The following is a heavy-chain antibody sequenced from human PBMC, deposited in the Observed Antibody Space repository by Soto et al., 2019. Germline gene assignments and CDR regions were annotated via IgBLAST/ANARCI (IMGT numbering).Heavy chain of an antibody. CDR3: ARAILEVRPGLSRRSPFRKTGAPPDYLYYGMDV. D-gene: IGHD2-2*01. CDR1: GFTFSSYV. CDR2: ITGSGDGT. J-gene: IGHJ6*02. Sequence: PGGSLRLSCAASGFTFSSYVMSWVRQAPGTGLEWVSSITGSGDGTYYADSLTGRFTISRDNSKDTMYLQLDSLRGEDTAIYYCARAILEVRPGLSRRSPFRKTGAPPDYLYYGMDVWGQGTTVTVSS. V-gene: IGHV3-23*01.